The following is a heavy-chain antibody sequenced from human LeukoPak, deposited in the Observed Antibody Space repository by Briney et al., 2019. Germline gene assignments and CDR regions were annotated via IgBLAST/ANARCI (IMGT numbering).Heavy chain of an antibody. V-gene: IGHV3-23*01. Sequence: PGGSLRLSCAASGFTFSTYVMNWFRQAPGKGPEWVSTISVGAEYIFYADSVKGRFTISRDDSNNALYLQMHSLRAEDTALYYCASGPPFLKYFEYWGQGTLVTVPS. CDR2: ISVGAEYI. D-gene: IGHD3-3*01. CDR3: ASGPPFLKYFEY. CDR1: GFTFSTYV. J-gene: IGHJ4*02.